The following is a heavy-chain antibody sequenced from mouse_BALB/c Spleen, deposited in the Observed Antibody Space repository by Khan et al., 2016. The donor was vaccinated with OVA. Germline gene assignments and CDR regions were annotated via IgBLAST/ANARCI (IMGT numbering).Heavy chain of an antibody. Sequence: QVTLKESGPGILQPSQTLSLTCSFSGFSLSTSGMGVSWIRQPSGKDLQWLAHIYWDDEKRYHPSLRSRLTISKDTSRNQVFIKITSVDTADTATYYCVRRRDWYFDFWGQGTTLTVSS. V-gene: IGHV8-12*01. CDR1: GFSLSTSGMG. D-gene: IGHD3-3*01. J-gene: IGHJ2*01. CDR3: VRRRDWYFDF. CDR2: IYWDDEK.